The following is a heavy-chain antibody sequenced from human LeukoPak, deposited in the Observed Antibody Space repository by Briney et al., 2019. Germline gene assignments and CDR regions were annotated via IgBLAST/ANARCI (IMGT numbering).Heavy chain of an antibody. CDR1: GFDVSRYY. V-gene: IGHV3-53*05. J-gene: IGHJ4*02. CDR3: MDTAVG. CDR2: IYSDGST. Sequence: GGSLRLSCAASGFDVSRYYMTWVRQPPGKGLGWVSVIYSDGSTYYADSVKGRFTISRDNSKNTVYLQMNRLRVEDTAVYSCMDTAVGWGQGTLVTVSS. D-gene: IGHD5-18*01.